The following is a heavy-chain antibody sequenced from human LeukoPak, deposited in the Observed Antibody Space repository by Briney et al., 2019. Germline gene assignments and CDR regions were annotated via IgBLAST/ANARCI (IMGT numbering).Heavy chain of an antibody. D-gene: IGHD4-17*01. CDR3: ARGQGTVTTH. CDR2: INHSGSA. V-gene: IGHV4-34*01. Sequence: SETLSLTCAVSGGSFSGYYWTWTRQPPGKGLEWIGEINHSGSANYNPSLKSRVTISLDTSKNQFSLNLSSVTAADTAVYYCARGQGTVTTHWGQGTLVTVSS. CDR1: GGSFSGYY. J-gene: IGHJ4*02.